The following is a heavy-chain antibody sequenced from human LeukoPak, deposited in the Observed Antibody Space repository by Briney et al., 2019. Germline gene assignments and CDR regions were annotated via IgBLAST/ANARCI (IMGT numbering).Heavy chain of an antibody. D-gene: IGHD5-12*01. CDR1: GFTFSSYA. CDR3: AKTTGGNAYDYIHY. J-gene: IGHJ4*02. V-gene: IGHV3-23*01. CDR2: TSASGSSP. Sequence: GGSLRLSCAASGFTFSSYAMHWVRQAPGKGLEWVSATSASGSSPNYSDSVKGRFTISRDNSKNTLYLQMNSLRAEDTAVYYCAKTTGGNAYDYIHYWGQGTLVTVSS.